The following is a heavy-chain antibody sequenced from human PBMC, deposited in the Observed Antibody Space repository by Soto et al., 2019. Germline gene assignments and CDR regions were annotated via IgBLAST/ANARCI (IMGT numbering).Heavy chain of an antibody. V-gene: IGHV3-30*18. CDR2: ISYDGSNK. J-gene: IGHJ4*02. CDR1: GFTFSSYG. Sequence: QVQLVESGGSVVQPGRSLRLSCAASGFTFSSYGMHWVRQAPGKGLEWVAVISYDGSNKYYADSVKGRFTISRDNSKNTLYLQMNSLRAEDTAVYYCAKDAGGFDYWGQGTLVTVSS. CDR3: AKDAGGFDY.